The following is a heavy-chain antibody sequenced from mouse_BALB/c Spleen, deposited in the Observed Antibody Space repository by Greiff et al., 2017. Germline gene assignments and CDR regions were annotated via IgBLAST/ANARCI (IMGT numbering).Heavy chain of an antibody. CDR3: ARDDSVAY. CDR2: ISDGGSYT. Sequence: EVHLVESGGGLVKPGGSLKLSCAASGFTFSDYYMYWVRQTPEKRLEWVATISDGGSYTYYPDSVKGRFTISRDNAKNNLYLQMSSLKSEDTAMYYCARDDSVAYWGQGTLVTVSA. CDR1: GFTFSDYY. J-gene: IGHJ3*01. V-gene: IGHV5-4*02. D-gene: IGHD2-4*01.